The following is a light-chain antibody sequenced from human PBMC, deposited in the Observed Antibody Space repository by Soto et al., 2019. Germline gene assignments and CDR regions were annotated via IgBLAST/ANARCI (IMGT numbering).Light chain of an antibody. Sequence: EFVLTQSPGTLSLSPGERATLSCRASQSVSSNSLAWYQQKPGQAPRLLIYGASSRAAGIPDRFSGSGSGTDFTLTIIRLEPEDFAVYYCQQYGKSPPITFGQGTRLEIK. CDR3: QQYGKSPPIT. CDR2: GAS. V-gene: IGKV3-20*01. J-gene: IGKJ5*01. CDR1: QSVSSNS.